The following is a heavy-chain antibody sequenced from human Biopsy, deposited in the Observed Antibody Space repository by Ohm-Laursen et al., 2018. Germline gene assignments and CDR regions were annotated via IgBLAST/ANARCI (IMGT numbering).Heavy chain of an antibody. Sequence: SDTLSLTCAVSGYSISSDYRWGWIRQAPGKTLEWLGNTFKDGNTHYNPSLRSRLIISIDTSKNQFSLMMTSVSGADPAVYFCARVGSGWAPFDKWGPGTLVTVSS. CDR3: ARVGSGWAPFDK. J-gene: IGHJ4*02. CDR1: GYSISSDYR. V-gene: IGHV4-38-2*01. D-gene: IGHD6-19*01. CDR2: TFKDGNT.